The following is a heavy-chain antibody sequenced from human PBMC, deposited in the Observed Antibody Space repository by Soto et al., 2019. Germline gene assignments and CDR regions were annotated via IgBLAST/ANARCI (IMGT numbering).Heavy chain of an antibody. CDR2: IKSKTDGGTA. CDR1: GFNLSHPW. V-gene: IGHV3-15*01. CDR3: TTGIYYDILTGYHNVAY. Sequence: GGSLRLSCVASGFNLSHPWMTWVRQAAGKGLEWVGRIKSKTDGGTADYAAPVKGRATISRDDSKNTVYLQMNSLKTEGTAVYYCTTGIYYDILTGYHNVAYWGQGALVTVSS. D-gene: IGHD3-9*01. J-gene: IGHJ4*02.